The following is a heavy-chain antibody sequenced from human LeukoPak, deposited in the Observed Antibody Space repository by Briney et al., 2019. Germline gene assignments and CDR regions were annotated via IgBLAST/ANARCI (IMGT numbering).Heavy chain of an antibody. CDR3: ATASDTAMPNGNDAFDI. Sequence: ASVKVSCKVSGYTLTELSMHWVRQAPGKGLEWMGGFDPEDGETIYAQKFQGRVTMTEDTSTDTAYMELSSLRSEDTAVYYCATASDTAMPNGNDAFDIWGQGTMVTVSS. D-gene: IGHD5-18*01. CDR1: GYTLTELS. J-gene: IGHJ3*02. CDR2: FDPEDGET. V-gene: IGHV1-24*01.